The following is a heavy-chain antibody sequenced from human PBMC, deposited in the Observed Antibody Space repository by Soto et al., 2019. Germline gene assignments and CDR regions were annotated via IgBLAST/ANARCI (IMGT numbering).Heavy chain of an antibody. V-gene: IGHV3-74*01. CDR3: ASDLSPYYYYALDV. J-gene: IGHJ6*02. CDR1: GLTFNRYW. Sequence: PGESLKISCAASGLTFNRYWMHWVRHAPGKGLVWVSHINTDGSNTNYADSVKGRFTISRDRSKSTLFLQMNNLTAEDTAVYFCASDLSPYYYYALDVWGQGTTVTVSS. CDR2: INTDGSNT. D-gene: IGHD3-16*02.